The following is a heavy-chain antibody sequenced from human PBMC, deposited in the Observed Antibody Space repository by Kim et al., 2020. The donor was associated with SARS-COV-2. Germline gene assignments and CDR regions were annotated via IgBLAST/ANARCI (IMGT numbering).Heavy chain of an antibody. CDR2: INAGDGHT. V-gene: IGHV1-3*01. CDR3: ARERRGAASDS. Sequence: ASVKVSCKASGYTFTNYAMHWVRQAPGQRLEWMGWINAGDGHTKYSQKIQGRVTITRDTSASTAYMELSSLTSEDTAVYFCARERRGAASDSWGQGTLVTVSS. CDR1: GYTFTNYA. J-gene: IGHJ5*02. D-gene: IGHD1-26*01.